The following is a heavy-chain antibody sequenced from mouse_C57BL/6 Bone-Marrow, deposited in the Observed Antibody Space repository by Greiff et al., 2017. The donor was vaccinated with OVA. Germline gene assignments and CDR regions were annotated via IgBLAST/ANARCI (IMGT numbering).Heavy chain of an antibody. CDR1: GYTFTSYG. CDR2: IYPRSGNT. D-gene: IGHD2-4*01. J-gene: IGHJ3*01. CDR3: AREEDYLFAY. V-gene: IGHV1-81*01. Sequence: VKLMESGAELARPGASVKLSCKASGYTFTSYGISWVKQRTGQGLEWIGEIYPRSGNTYYNEKFKGKATLTADKSSSTAYMELRSLTSEDSGVYFCAREEDYLFAYWGQGTLVTVSA.